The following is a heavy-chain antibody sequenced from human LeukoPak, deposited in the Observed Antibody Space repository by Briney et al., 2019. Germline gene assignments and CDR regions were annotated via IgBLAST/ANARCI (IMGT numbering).Heavy chain of an antibody. Sequence: GGSLRLSCAASGFTFSSYAMSWVRQAPGKGLEWVSAISGSGGSTYYADSVKGRFTISRDNSKNTLYLQMNSLRAEDTAVYYCARVEVDGYYDTGGMDVWGQGTTVTVSS. CDR1: GFTFSSYA. CDR3: ARVEVDGYYDTGGMDV. J-gene: IGHJ6*02. V-gene: IGHV3-23*01. CDR2: ISGSGGST. D-gene: IGHD3-22*01.